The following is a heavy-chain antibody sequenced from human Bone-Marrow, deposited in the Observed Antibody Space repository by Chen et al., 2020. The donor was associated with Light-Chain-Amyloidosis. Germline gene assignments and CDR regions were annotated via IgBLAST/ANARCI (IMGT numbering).Heavy chain of an antibody. J-gene: IGHJ4*02. CDR3: TRKGDYFDF. Sequence: GAVKGRFIISRDNSKSTLYLQMNSLRAGDTAVYFCTRKGDYFDFWGQGSLVTVSS. D-gene: IGHD3-16*01. V-gene: IGHV3-53*01.